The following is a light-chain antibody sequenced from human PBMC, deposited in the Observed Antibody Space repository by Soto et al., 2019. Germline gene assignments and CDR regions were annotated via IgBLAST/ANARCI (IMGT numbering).Light chain of an antibody. CDR3: QQYDDLPSIT. J-gene: IGKJ5*01. V-gene: IGKV1-33*01. Sequence: DIQMTQSPSSLSASIGDRVTISFQASQDIGNSLNWYQQLPGKPPKLLIYGATNLEAGVPLRFSGRGSGTHFTFTIASLEPEDIATYSCQQYDDLPSITFGQGTRLEIK. CDR1: QDIGNS. CDR2: GAT.